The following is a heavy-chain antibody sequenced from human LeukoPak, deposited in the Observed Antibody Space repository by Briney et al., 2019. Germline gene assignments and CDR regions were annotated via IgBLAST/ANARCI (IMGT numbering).Heavy chain of an antibody. CDR3: AKERSAVTTGLFDS. CDR2: ISTSGDNT. V-gene: IGHV3-23*01. CDR1: GFTFSTYA. J-gene: IGHJ4*02. D-gene: IGHD4-17*01. Sequence: PGGSLRLSCAASGFTFSTYAMSWVRQAPGKGLEWVSAISTSGDNTYYADPVKGRFTISRDNPKNTLYLQINSLRVEDTGIYYCAKERSAVTTGLFDSWGQGTLGTVSS.